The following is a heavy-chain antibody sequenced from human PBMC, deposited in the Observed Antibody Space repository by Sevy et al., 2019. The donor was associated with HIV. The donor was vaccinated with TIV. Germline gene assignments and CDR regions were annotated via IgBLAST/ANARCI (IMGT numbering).Heavy chain of an antibody. D-gene: IGHD4-17*01. Sequence: GGSLRLSCAASGFTFSSYGMHWVRQAPGKGLEWVAVIWYDGSNKYYADSVKGRFTISRDNSKNTLYLQMNSLRAEDTAVYYCARDFNTVTTFYGMDVWGQGTTDTVSS. V-gene: IGHV3-33*01. CDR3: ARDFNTVTTFYGMDV. CDR1: GFTFSSYG. J-gene: IGHJ6*02. CDR2: IWYDGSNK.